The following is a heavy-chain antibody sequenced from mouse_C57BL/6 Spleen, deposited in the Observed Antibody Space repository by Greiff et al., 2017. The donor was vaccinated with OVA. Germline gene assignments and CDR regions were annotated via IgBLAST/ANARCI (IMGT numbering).Heavy chain of an antibody. J-gene: IGHJ2*01. CDR2: INPNNGGT. CDR3: ARKRSPAPFDY. V-gene: IGHV1-18*01. Sequence: EVKVVESGPELVKPGASVKIPCKASGYTFTDYNMDWVKQSHGKSLEWIGDINPNNGGTIYNQKFKGKATLTVDKSSSTAYMELRSLTSEDTAVYYCARKRSPAPFDYWGQGTTLTVSS. CDR1: GYTFTDYN.